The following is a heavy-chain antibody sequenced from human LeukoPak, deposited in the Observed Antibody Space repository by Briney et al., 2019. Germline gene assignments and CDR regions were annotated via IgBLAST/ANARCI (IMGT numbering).Heavy chain of an antibody. CDR2: ISGSGDNT. CDR1: GFTCSGFA. Sequence: GGSLRLSCAASGFTCSGFAMSWVRRTPGKGLEWVSGISGSGDNTLYADSVKDRFTISRDNSKNTLYLEMNSLRAEDTAIYYCAKMKGHPLPKYYMDVWGKGPRSPSR. V-gene: IGHV3-23*01. J-gene: IGHJ6*03. CDR3: AKMKGHPLPKYYMDV.